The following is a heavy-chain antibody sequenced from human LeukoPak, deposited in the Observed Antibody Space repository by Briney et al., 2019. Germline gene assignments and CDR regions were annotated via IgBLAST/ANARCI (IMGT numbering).Heavy chain of an antibody. CDR1: GYTFTGYY. CDR3: ARVPIVGATSWGFDF. D-gene: IGHD1-26*01. Sequence: VASVEVSCKASGYTFTGYYMHWVRQAPGQGLEWMGRINPNSGGTNYAQKFQGRVTMTGDTSISTAYMELSRLRSGDMAVYYCARVPIVGATSWGFDFWGQGTLVTVSS. V-gene: IGHV1-2*06. CDR2: INPNSGGT. J-gene: IGHJ4*02.